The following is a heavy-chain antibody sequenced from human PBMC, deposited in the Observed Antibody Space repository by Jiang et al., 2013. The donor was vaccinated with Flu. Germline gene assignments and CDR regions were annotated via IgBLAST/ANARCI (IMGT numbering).Heavy chain of an antibody. Sequence: KPSGTLSLTCDVSVVSISSSNWWSWVRQPPGKGLEWIGEIYHSGSTNYNPSLQSRVTISVDKSMNQFFLNLNSVTAADTAVYYCARVRISSSYYYYYIDVWGKGTTVTVSS. CDR1: VVSISSSNW. CDR3: ARVRISSSYYYYYIDV. D-gene: IGHD6-6*01. J-gene: IGHJ6*03. V-gene: IGHV4-4*02. CDR2: IYHSGST.